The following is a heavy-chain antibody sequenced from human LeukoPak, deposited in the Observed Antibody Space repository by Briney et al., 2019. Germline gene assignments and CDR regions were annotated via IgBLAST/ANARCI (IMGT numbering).Heavy chain of an antibody. CDR1: GFTFSTYS. J-gene: IGHJ4*02. CDR3: ARAEGSGSSFDY. CDR2: IRSGSTYI. D-gene: IGHD3-10*01. V-gene: IGHV3-21*01. Sequence: GGSLRLSCAASGFTFSTYSMHWVRQAPGKGLEWVSSIRSGSTYIYYADSVKGRFTISRDNAKNSLYLQMNSLRVEDTAVYYCARAEGSGSSFDYWGQGTLVTVSS.